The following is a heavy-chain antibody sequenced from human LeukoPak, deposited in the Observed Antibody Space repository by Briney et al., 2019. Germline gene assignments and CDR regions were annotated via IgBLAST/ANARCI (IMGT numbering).Heavy chain of an antibody. J-gene: IGHJ4*02. Sequence: SETLSLTCTVSGGSISSSSYYWGWIRQPPGKGLEWIGSIYYSGSTYYNPSLKSRVTTSVDTSKNQFSLRLSSVTAADTAIYYCARELSGSSSGAPFNYWGQGTLVTVSS. CDR1: GGSISSSSYY. CDR2: IYYSGST. D-gene: IGHD6-19*01. CDR3: ARELSGSSSGAPFNY. V-gene: IGHV4-39*02.